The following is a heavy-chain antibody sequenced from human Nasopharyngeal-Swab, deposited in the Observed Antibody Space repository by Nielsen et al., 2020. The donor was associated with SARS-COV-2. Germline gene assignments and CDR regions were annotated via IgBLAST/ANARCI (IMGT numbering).Heavy chain of an antibody. Sequence: ASVNVSFQASGYTFTDYGISWVRQAPGQGLEWMGWLSAYNGNTNYAQRVQGRVTMTTDTSTSTAYMELRSLRSDDTAVYYCARERRGGYHDAFDIWGQGTMVTVSS. V-gene: IGHV1-18*01. CDR1: GYTFTDYG. CDR2: LSAYNGNT. J-gene: IGHJ3*02. CDR3: ARERRGGYHDAFDI. D-gene: IGHD2-15*01.